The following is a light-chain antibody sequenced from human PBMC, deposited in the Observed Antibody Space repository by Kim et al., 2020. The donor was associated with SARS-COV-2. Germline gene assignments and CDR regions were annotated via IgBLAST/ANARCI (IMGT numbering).Light chain of an antibody. Sequence: EIVLTQSPATLPLSPGERATLSCRASRSVTNSLAWYQQKPGQSPRLLIHDASHGTAGLPARFTGSGSGTDFTLTISSLEPEDFAIYYCQQRSSWPPTFGQGTRLEIK. J-gene: IGKJ5*01. V-gene: IGKV3-11*01. CDR2: DAS. CDR3: QQRSSWPPT. CDR1: RSVTNS.